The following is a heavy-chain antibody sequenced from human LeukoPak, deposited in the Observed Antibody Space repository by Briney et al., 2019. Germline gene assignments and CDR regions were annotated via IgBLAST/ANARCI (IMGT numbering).Heavy chain of an antibody. Sequence: PGGSLRLSCAASGFTFSSYAMSWVRQASGKGLEWVSAISGSGGSTYYADSVKGRFTISRDNSKNTLYLQMNSLRAEDTAVYYCAKSTEPAAMNSASSFGYWGQGTLVTVSS. CDR3: AKSTEPAAMNSASSFGY. CDR2: ISGSGGST. D-gene: IGHD2-2*01. CDR1: GFTFSSYA. V-gene: IGHV3-23*01. J-gene: IGHJ4*02.